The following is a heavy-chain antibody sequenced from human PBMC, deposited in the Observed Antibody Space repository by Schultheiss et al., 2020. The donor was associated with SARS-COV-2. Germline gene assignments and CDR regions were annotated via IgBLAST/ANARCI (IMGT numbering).Heavy chain of an antibody. D-gene: IGHD3-3*01. V-gene: IGHV4-59*12. CDR1: GGSISSYY. J-gene: IGHJ4*02. CDR2: IYYSGST. Sequence: SETLSLTCTVSGGSISSYYWSWIRQPPGKGLEWIGYIYYSGSTNYNPSLKSRVTISVDKSKNQFSLKLSSVTAADTAVYYCAREGLGFWSGEVDYWGQGTLVTVSS. CDR3: AREGLGFWSGEVDY.